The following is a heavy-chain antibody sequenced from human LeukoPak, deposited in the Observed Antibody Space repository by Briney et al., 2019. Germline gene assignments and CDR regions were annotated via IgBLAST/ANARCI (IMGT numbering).Heavy chain of an antibody. V-gene: IGHV3-23*01. CDR3: AQARDGAAFDI. CDR2: ISGSGGST. Sequence: GGSLRLSCAASGFTFSSYGMGSVRQAPGKGLEWVSAISGSGGSTYYADSVKGRFTISRDNSKNTLYLQMNSLRAEETAVYYCAQARDGAAFDIWGQGTMVTVSS. J-gene: IGHJ3*02. D-gene: IGHD1-26*01. CDR1: GFTFSSYG.